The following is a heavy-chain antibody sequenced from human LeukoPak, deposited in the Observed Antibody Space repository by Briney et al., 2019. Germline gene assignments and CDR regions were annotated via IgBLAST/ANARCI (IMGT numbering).Heavy chain of an antibody. V-gene: IGHV1-2*02. D-gene: IGHD3-22*01. CDR3: ARVEYYYDSSGYPYYYGMDV. Sequence: ASVKVSCKASGYTFTGYYMHWVRQAPGQGLEWMGWINPNSGGRNYAQKFQGRVTMTRDTSISTVYMELSRLRSDDTAVYYCARVEYYYDSSGYPYYYGMDVWGQGTTVTVSS. J-gene: IGHJ6*02. CDR1: GYTFTGYY. CDR2: INPNSGGR.